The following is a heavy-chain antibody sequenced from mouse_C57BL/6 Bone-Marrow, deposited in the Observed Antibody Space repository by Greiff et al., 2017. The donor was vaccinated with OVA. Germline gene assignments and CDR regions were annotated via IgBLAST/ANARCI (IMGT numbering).Heavy chain of an antibody. V-gene: IGHV1-52*01. D-gene: IGHD1-1*01. J-gene: IGHJ1*03. Sequence: QVQLQQSGPELVRPGSSVKLSCKASGYTFTSYWMHWVKQRPIQGLEWIGNIDPSDSETHYNQKFKDKATLTVDKSSSTAYMQLSSLTSEDSAVYYCATEFPYYGSSYWYFDVWGTGTTVTVSS. CDR3: ATEFPYYGSSYWYFDV. CDR2: IDPSDSET. CDR1: GYTFTSYW.